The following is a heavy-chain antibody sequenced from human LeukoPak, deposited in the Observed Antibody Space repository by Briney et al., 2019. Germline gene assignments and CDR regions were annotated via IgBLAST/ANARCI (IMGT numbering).Heavy chain of an antibody. J-gene: IGHJ4*02. CDR1: GFTFTNYG. CDR3: ARDPGQYYDILTGYYTPYYFDY. Sequence: SVNVSCKASGFTFTNYGISWVRQAPGQGLEWMGWISTYNGDTDYAQKLQGRVTMTADTSTSTAYMELRSLRSDDTAVYYCARDPGQYYDILTGYYTPYYFDYWGQGTLVTVSS. D-gene: IGHD3-9*01. V-gene: IGHV1-18*01. CDR2: ISTYNGDT.